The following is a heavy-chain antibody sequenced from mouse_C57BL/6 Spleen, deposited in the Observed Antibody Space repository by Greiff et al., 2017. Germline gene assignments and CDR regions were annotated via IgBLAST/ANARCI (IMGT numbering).Heavy chain of an antibody. V-gene: IGHV5-17*01. CDR3: ARDGHLDY. Sequence: EVKLVESGGGLVKPGGSLKLSCAASGFTFSDYGMHWVRQAPEKGLEWVAYISSGSSTIYYADTVKGRFTISRDNAKNTLFLQMTSLRSEDTAMYYCARDGHLDYWGQGTTLTVSS. CDR1: GFTFSDYG. D-gene: IGHD2-3*01. J-gene: IGHJ2*01. CDR2: ISSGSSTI.